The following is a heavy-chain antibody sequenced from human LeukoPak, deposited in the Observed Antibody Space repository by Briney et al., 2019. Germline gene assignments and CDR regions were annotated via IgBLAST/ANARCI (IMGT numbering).Heavy chain of an antibody. V-gene: IGHV3-43*01. Sequence: GALRLSCAASGFTFDDYTMYWVRQAPGKGLEWVSLISWDGGTTYYADSVKGRFTISRDNSKNSLYLQMNSLRTEDTALYYCAKEMVVAAALDYWGQGTRVTVSS. CDR1: GFTFDDYT. CDR2: ISWDGGTT. J-gene: IGHJ4*02. CDR3: AKEMVVAAALDY. D-gene: IGHD2-15*01.